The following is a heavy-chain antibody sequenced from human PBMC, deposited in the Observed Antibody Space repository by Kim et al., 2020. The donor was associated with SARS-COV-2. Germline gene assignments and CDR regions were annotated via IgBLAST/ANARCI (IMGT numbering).Heavy chain of an antibody. CDR1: GYTFTTHP. Sequence: ASVKVSCKASGYTFTTHPLHWLRQAPGQGPEWMGWISTKTGNPTYVQGFTGRFVFSFDTSVSTAYLQISSLKADDTAVYYCARGDTSGYLFAYWGQGSLV. J-gene: IGHJ4*02. CDR3: ARGDTSGYLFAY. V-gene: IGHV7-4-1*02. CDR2: ISTKTGNP. D-gene: IGHD3-22*01.